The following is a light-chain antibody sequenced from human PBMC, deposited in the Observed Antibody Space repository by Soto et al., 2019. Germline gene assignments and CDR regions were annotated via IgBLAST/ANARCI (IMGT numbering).Light chain of an antibody. CDR1: QNINNY. CDR3: QQYENRPT. Sequence: IQMTQSPSSLSASVGYLVTITCQASQNINNYLNWYQQKPGRAPKLLIYDASNLEAGVPSRFRGSGSGTDFTFTISRLQPEDLATYYCQQYENRPTFGQGTRLEI. CDR2: DAS. J-gene: IGKJ5*01. V-gene: IGKV1-33*01.